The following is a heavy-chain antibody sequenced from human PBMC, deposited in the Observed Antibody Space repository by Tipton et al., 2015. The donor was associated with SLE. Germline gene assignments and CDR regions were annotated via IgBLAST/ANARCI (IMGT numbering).Heavy chain of an antibody. V-gene: IGHV3-21*01. CDR1: GFTISTHS. CDR3: ARVPPYYYDSRGYYEDYFYMDV. J-gene: IGHJ6*03. CDR2: ISTLISSSNSYN. Sequence: SLRLSCAASGFTISTHSMTWVRQAPGKGLEWVSSISTLISSSNSYNYYADSVKGRFTISRDNAENSLYLQMNSLRAEDTAVYYCARVPPYYYDSRGYYEDYFYMDVWGKGTTVAVSS. D-gene: IGHD3-22*01.